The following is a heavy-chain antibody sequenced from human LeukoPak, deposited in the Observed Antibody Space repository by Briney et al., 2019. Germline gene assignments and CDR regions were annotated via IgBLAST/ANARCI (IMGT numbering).Heavy chain of an antibody. V-gene: IGHV3-23*01. CDR3: ASSILRGGYGDYDY. CDR1: GFTFSDYV. D-gene: IGHD3-10*01. Sequence: PGESLRRSCAASGFTFSDYVMSWVRQAPGTGLEWVSAISGSGDSTYYSDSVKARFTSSRDNSRNTVYLQIHSLRAEDTAIYYCASSILRGGYGDYDYWGQGTQVIVSS. J-gene: IGHJ4*02. CDR2: ISGSGDST.